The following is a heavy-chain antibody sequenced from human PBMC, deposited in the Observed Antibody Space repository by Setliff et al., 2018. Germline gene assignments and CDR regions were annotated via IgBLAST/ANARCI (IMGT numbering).Heavy chain of an antibody. J-gene: IGHJ4*02. CDR3: ATMDWIELSRYFKY. CDR1: GFTFHGHG. Sequence: GSLRLSCAASGFTFHGHGMNWVRQVPGKGLEWVSTINWDGRTRGYADSVKGRFTISRDNDKNSLYLQMNSLRAEDTATYFCATMDWIELSRYFKYWGQGSLVTVSS. D-gene: IGHD5-18*01. V-gene: IGHV3-20*04. CDR2: INWDGRTR.